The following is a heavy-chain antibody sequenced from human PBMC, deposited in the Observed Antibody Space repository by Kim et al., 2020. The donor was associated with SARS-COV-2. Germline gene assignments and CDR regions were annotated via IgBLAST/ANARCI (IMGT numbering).Heavy chain of an antibody. Sequence: SVKVSCKASGGTFSSFVINWVRQAPGQGLEWVGGITPVFDTANYAQKFQGRVTITADESTNTAYMELSSLRSEDTAVYYCARAISSVPGNWFDPWGQGSLVTVSS. CDR2: ITPVFDTA. J-gene: IGHJ5*02. V-gene: IGHV1-69*13. CDR3: ARAISSVPGNWFDP. CDR1: GGTFSSFV. D-gene: IGHD3-3*01.